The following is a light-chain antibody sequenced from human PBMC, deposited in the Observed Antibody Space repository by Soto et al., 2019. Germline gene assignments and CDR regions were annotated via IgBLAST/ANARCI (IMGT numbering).Light chain of an antibody. CDR1: QTISSW. V-gene: IGKV1-5*01. CDR3: QQYGSSPWT. J-gene: IGKJ1*01. CDR2: AAS. Sequence: DIQMTQSPSTLSGSVGDSVTITCRASQTISSWLAWYQQKPGKAPKLLIYAASSLQSGVPSRFSGSGSGTDFTLTISRLEPEEFAVYYCQQYGSSPWTFGKGTKVDIK.